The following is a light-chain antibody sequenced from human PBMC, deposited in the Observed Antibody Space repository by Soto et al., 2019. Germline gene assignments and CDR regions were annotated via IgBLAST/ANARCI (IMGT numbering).Light chain of an antibody. CDR1: SSDVGNYNY. V-gene: IGLV2-11*01. J-gene: IGLJ3*02. CDR3: CSYVGSYSWV. CDR2: DVS. Sequence: QSVLTQPRSVSGSPGQSVTISCTGTSSDVGNYNYVSWYQQYPGQAPKLIIYDVSKRPSGVPERFSGSKSGNTASLTISGLQVEDDADYYCCSYVGSYSWVFGGGTKVTVL.